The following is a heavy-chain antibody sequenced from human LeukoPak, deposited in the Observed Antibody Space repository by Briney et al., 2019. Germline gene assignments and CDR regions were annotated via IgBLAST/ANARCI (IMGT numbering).Heavy chain of an antibody. CDR3: ARDYCSSTSCYDY. Sequence: QAGGSLRLSCAASGFTFNDYGLHWVRQAPGKGLEWVAVIWYDGSNKYYADSVKGRFTISRDNSKNTVYLQMNSLRAEDTALYYCARDYCSSTSCYDYWGQGTMVTVSS. J-gene: IGHJ4*02. CDR1: GFTFNDYG. V-gene: IGHV3-33*01. CDR2: IWYDGSNK. D-gene: IGHD2-2*01.